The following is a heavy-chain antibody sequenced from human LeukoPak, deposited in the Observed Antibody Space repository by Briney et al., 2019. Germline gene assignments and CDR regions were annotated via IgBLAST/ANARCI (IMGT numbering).Heavy chain of an antibody. CDR3: AKKSPIFGVVIPVFDY. D-gene: IGHD3-3*01. Sequence: GGSLRLSCAASGFTFSSYVMSWVRQAPGTGLEWVSGISGSGGSTYYADSVKGRFTISRDNSKNTLSLQVNSLRAEDTAVYYCAKKSPIFGVVIPVFDYWGQGILVTVSS. J-gene: IGHJ4*02. CDR2: ISGSGGST. V-gene: IGHV3-23*01. CDR1: GFTFSSYV.